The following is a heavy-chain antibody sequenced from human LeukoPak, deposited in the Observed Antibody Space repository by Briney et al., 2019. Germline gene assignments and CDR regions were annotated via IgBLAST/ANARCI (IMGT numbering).Heavy chain of an antibody. V-gene: IGHV3-21*04. CDR3: ARVSTSPSMVRGVLDAFDI. CDR1: GFTFSSYS. Sequence: PGGSLRLSCAASGFTFSSYSMNWVRQAPGKGLEWVSSISSSSSYIYYADSVKGRFTISRDNAKNSLYLQMNSLRAEDTAVYYCARVSTSPSMVRGVLDAFDIWGQGTMVTVSS. CDR2: ISSSSSYI. J-gene: IGHJ3*02. D-gene: IGHD3-10*01.